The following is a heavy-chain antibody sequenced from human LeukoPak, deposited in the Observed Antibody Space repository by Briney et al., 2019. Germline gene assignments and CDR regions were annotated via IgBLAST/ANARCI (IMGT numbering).Heavy chain of an antibody. CDR2: ISAYNGNT. Sequence: PQASVKVSCKASGYTFTSYGISWVRQAPGQGLEWMGWISAYNGNTNYAQKLQGRVTMTTDTSTSTAYIELRSLRSDDTAVYYCAREDGYSYGFGGGRDGSLVYWGQGTLVTVSS. D-gene: IGHD5-18*01. J-gene: IGHJ4*02. V-gene: IGHV1-18*01. CDR3: AREDGYSYGFGGGRDGSLVY. CDR1: GYTFTSYG.